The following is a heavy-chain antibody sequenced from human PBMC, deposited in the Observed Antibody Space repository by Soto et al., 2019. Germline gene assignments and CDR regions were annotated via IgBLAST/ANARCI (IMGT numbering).Heavy chain of an antibody. CDR2: MAHDENIK. CDR3: AKAELIALFGVVPGGFDD. CDR1: GFTFNSYG. J-gene: IGHJ4*02. D-gene: IGHD3-3*01. Sequence: QVQLVESGGGVVQPGGSLRLSCAASGFTFNSYGMHWVRQAPGKGLEWVAVMAHDENIKYYADSVKGRFTISRDNSKSTRYLQMNSLRGDDTALYYCAKAELIALFGVVPGGFDDWGQGTLVTVSS. V-gene: IGHV3-30*18.